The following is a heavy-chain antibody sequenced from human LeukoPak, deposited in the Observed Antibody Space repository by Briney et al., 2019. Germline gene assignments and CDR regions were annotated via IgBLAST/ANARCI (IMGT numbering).Heavy chain of an antibody. CDR3: ARPPITADAFDI. CDR1: RGSFRGYY. D-gene: IGHD5-24*01. J-gene: IGHJ3*02. V-gene: IGHV4-34*01. CDR2: INHSGST. Sequence: SETLSLTCAVYRGSFRGYYWSWIRQPPGKGLEWIGEINHSGSTNYNPSLKSRVTISGDASKNQFSLKLSSVAAADAAVYYCARPPITADAFDIWGQGTMVTVSS.